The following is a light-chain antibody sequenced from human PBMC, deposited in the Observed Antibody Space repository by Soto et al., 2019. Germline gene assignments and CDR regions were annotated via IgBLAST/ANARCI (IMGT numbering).Light chain of an antibody. CDR1: HDINTY. Sequence: DIQLTQSPPSLSASVGDRVTITCRASHDINTYLAWFQQRPGKAPKSLIYAASSLHSGVPSRFSGSGSGTDFTLTISSLQPEDVAGYYCLHYNTYPWSFGPRTQVDI. CDR2: AAS. CDR3: LHYNTYPWS. V-gene: IGKV1-16*01. J-gene: IGKJ3*01.